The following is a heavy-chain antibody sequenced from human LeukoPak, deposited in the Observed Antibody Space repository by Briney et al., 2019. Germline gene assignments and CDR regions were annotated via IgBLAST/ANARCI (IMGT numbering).Heavy chain of an antibody. CDR2: ISYDGSNK. D-gene: IGHD6-19*01. J-gene: IGHJ5*02. V-gene: IGHV3-30*04. Sequence: PGGSLRLSCAASGFTFSSYAMHWVRQAPGKGLEWVAVISYDGSNKYYADSVKGRFTISRDNSKNTLYLQMNSLRAEDTAVYYCARDSTSGWYSFWFDPWGQGTLATVSS. CDR3: ARDSTSGWYSFWFDP. CDR1: GFTFSSYA.